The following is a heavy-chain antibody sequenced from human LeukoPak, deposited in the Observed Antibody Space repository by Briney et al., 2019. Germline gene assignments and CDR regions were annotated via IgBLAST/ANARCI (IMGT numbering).Heavy chain of an antibody. V-gene: IGHV1-3*01. Sequence: ASVKVSCKASGYTFTSYAMNWVRQAPGQRLEWMGWINAGNGNTKYSQKFQGRVTITRDTSASTAYMELSSLRSEDTAVYYCARGHVDTAMVKKYWGQGTLVTVSS. D-gene: IGHD5-18*01. CDR1: GYTFTSYA. J-gene: IGHJ4*02. CDR2: INAGNGNT. CDR3: ARGHVDTAMVKKY.